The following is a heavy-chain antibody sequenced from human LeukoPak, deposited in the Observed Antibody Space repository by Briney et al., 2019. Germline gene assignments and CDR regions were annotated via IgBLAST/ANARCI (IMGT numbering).Heavy chain of an antibody. CDR2: MSYDGSNK. J-gene: IGHJ4*02. CDR1: GFTFSSYG. V-gene: IGHV3-30*18. Sequence: GGSLRLSCAASGFTFSSYGIHWVRQAPGKGLEWVAVMSYDGSNKYYADSVKGRFTMSRDNSKDTLYLQMNSLRAEDTAVYYCAKDSIAAAGSLDYWGQGTLVTVSS. CDR3: AKDSIAAAGSLDY. D-gene: IGHD6-13*01.